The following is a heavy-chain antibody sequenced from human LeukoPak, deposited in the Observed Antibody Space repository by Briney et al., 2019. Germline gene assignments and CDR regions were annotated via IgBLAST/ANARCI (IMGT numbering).Heavy chain of an antibody. J-gene: IGHJ6*02. CDR1: GFTFDDYA. D-gene: IGHD5-18*01. CDR2: ISWNSGSI. CDR3: AKDWIQLSSYYYGMDV. V-gene: IGHV3-9*01. Sequence: GGCLRLSCAASGFTFDDYAMHWVRPAPGEGLEWVSGISWNSGSIGYADSVKGRFTISRDNAKNSLYLQMNSLRAEDTALYYCAKDWIQLSSYYYGMDVWGQGTTVTVSS.